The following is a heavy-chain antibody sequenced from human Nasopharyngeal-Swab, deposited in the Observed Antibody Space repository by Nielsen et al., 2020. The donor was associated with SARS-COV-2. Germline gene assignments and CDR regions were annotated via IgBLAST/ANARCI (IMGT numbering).Heavy chain of an antibody. Sequence: GESLKISCVASGFTFSSYWMTWVRQAPGKGLEWVASIKDDGSEKLYVDSVKGRFTISRDNAKNSVFLQMNSLRAEDTAVYYCAREAYCSTASCYLSDAFDIWGQGTMVTVSS. CDR2: IKDDGSEK. D-gene: IGHD2-2*01. CDR1: GFTFSSYW. J-gene: IGHJ3*02. V-gene: IGHV3-7*01. CDR3: AREAYCSTASCYLSDAFDI.